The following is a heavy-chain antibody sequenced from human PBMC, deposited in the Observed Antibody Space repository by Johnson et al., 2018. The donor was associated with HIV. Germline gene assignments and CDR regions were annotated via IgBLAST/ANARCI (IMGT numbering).Heavy chain of an antibody. CDR1: GFTLSNHW. CDR3: VTADRGSA. V-gene: IGHV3-7*05. CDR2: VNQDGSAK. J-gene: IGHJ3*01. Sequence: EVHLVESGGGLVQPGGSLRLSCAASGFTLSNHWMSWVRQAPGKGLEYVANVNQDGSAKFYVDSVKGRFTISRDNAKNSLYLQMNSLRDEDTAVYYCVTADRGSAWGQGTTVTVSS. D-gene: IGHD1-26*01.